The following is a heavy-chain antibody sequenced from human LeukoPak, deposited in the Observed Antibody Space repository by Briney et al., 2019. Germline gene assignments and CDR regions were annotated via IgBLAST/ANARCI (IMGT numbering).Heavy chain of an antibody. CDR3: ARRGWTGYGYYYMDV. CDR2: IYSGGRT. D-gene: IGHD3/OR15-3a*01. J-gene: IGHJ6*03. Sequence: TGGSLRLSCAASGFTVSSNYMSWVRQAPGKGLEWVSVIYSGGRTYYAESVEGRFTISRDNSKKTLYLQINSLRAEDTAVYYCARRGWTGYGYYYMDVWGKGTTVTISS. V-gene: IGHV3-66*04. CDR1: GFTVSSNY.